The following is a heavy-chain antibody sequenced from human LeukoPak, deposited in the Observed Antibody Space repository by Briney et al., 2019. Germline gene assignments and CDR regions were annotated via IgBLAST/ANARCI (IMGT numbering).Heavy chain of an antibody. CDR1: GGSISNYY. Sequence: SETLSLTCTVSGGSISNYYWSWIRQPPGKGLEWTGYIYYSGSTNYNPSLKSRVTISVDTSKNQFSLKLSSVTAADTAVYYCARVTGGAPGAFDIWGQGTMVTVSS. V-gene: IGHV4-59*01. J-gene: IGHJ3*02. CDR3: ARVTGGAPGAFDI. CDR2: IYYSGST. D-gene: IGHD3-16*01.